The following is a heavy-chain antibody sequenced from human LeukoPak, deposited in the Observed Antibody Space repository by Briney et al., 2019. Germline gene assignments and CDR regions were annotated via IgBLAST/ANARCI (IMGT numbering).Heavy chain of an antibody. CDR1: GFTFSSYG. CDR2: IRYDGSNK. Sequence: GGSLRLSCAASGFTFSSYGMHWVRQAPGKGLEWVAFIRYDGSNKYYADSVKGRFTISRDNAKNSLYLQMNSLRAEDTAVYYCASLAAAGTDYWGQGTLVTVSS. CDR3: ASLAAAGTDY. D-gene: IGHD6-13*01. V-gene: IGHV3-30*02. J-gene: IGHJ4*02.